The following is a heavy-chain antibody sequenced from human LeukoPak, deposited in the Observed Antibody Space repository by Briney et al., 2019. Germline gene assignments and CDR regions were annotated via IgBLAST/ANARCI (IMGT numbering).Heavy chain of an antibody. V-gene: IGHV3-23*01. Sequence: GGSLRLSCAASGFTFSSYAMTWVRQAPGKGLEWVSAINGGGSSTYYADSVKGRFTISRDNSKNTLYLQMNSLRAEDTAVYYCARQRAYYDILTGYSWGQGTLVTVSS. J-gene: IGHJ4*02. D-gene: IGHD3-9*01. CDR1: GFTFSSYA. CDR3: ARQRAYYDILTGYS. CDR2: INGGGSST.